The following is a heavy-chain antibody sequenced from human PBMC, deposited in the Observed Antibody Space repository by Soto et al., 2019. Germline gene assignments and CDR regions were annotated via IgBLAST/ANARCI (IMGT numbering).Heavy chain of an antibody. CDR3: ARTPGVITVISAFDH. CDR1: GFPFAPST. J-gene: IGHJ4*02. V-gene: IGHV3-23*01. Sequence: EVQLLQSVGGLVQPGGSLTLSCGVSGFPFAPSTMSWVRQAPGKGLEWVSTISVSVGSTYSADSVQGRFTVSSDISDNTLYLQMNSLRAEDTAIYYCARTPGVITVISAFDHWGQGTPVTVSS. CDR2: ISVSVGST. D-gene: IGHD3-22*01.